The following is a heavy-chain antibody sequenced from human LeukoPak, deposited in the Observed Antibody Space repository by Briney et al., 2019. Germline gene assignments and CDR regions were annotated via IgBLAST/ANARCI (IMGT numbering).Heavy chain of an antibody. CDR2: INTRTDGATT. Sequence: PGGSLRLSCAGSGXAFSGTWLNWVRQAPGQGLEWVGRINTRTDGATTTYAAPVKGRFTISRDDSKSTLYLEMNSLKTEDTAVYYCTTESWYYFNNWGQGTLVTVSS. CDR1: GXAFSGTW. V-gene: IGHV3-15*01. J-gene: IGHJ4*02. CDR3: TTESWYYFNN.